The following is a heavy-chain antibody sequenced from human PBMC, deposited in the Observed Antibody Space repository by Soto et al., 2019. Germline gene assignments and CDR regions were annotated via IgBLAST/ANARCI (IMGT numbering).Heavy chain of an antibody. Sequence: EVQLVESGGGLVQPGGSLRLSCAASGFTFSSYAMHWVRQAPGMGLEYVSAISSNGGSTYYAKSVKGRFTISRDNSKNTLYLQMGSLRAEDMAVYYCARAIWETYGMEVWGQGTTVTVSS. CDR3: ARAIWETYGMEV. CDR2: ISSNGGST. CDR1: GFTFSSYA. D-gene: IGHD3-9*01. V-gene: IGHV3-64*01. J-gene: IGHJ6*02.